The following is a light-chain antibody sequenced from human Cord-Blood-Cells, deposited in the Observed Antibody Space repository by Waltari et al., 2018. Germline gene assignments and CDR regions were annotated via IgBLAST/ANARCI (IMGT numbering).Light chain of an antibody. CDR2: GAS. V-gene: IGKV3-20*01. CDR3: HQYCSSPWT. Sequence: EIVLTQSQGTLYLSPGERATLSCRASQSVSSSYLAWYQQKPGKAPRLLIYGASSRATCIPDRFSGSGSGTDFTLTISRLEPEDFAVYYCHQYCSSPWTFGQCTNVEIK. CDR1: QSVSSSY. J-gene: IGKJ1*01.